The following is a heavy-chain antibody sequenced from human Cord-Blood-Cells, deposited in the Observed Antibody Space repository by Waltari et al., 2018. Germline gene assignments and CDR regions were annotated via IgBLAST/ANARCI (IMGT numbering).Heavy chain of an antibody. Sequence: LQLQESGPGLVKPSETLSLPFPVSGGSIRSSTYSWGWIRQPPGKGLEWIGSIYYSGSTYYNPSLKSRVTISVDTSKNQFSLKLSSVTAADTAVYYCARLSVAAGTDYWGQGTLVTVSS. CDR1: GGSIRSSTYS. CDR2: IYYSGST. V-gene: IGHV4-39*01. CDR3: ARLSVAAGTDY. D-gene: IGHD6-13*01. J-gene: IGHJ4*02.